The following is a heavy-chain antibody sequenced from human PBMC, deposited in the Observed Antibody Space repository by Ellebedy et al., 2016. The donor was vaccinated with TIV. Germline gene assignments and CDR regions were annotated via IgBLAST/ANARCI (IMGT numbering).Heavy chain of an antibody. CDR1: GFNFSSYW. D-gene: IGHD4-17*01. CDR2: IRQEGDEI. J-gene: IGHJ5*02. CDR3: ARGASYGDYAVQVNPWFDP. V-gene: IGHV3-7*04. Sequence: GESLKISCAASGFNFSSYWMAWVRQAPGKGLEWVAKIRQEGDEIYYVESVKGRFTISRDNAKNSLFLQMNSLRVEDPAVYYCARGASYGDYAVQVNPWFDPWGQGTLVTVSS.